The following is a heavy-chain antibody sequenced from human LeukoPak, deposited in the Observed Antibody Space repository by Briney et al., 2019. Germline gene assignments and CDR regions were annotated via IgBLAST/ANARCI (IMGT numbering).Heavy chain of an antibody. Sequence: ASVKVSCKASGYTFTSYGISWVRQAPGQGLEWMGWISAYNGNTNYAQKLQGRVTMTTDTSTSTAYMELRSLKSDDTAVYYCARSSYLYSYSTNWGQGTLVTVSS. J-gene: IGHJ4*02. CDR3: ARSSYLYSYSTN. CDR2: ISAYNGNT. CDR1: GYTFTSYG. V-gene: IGHV1-18*01. D-gene: IGHD5-18*01.